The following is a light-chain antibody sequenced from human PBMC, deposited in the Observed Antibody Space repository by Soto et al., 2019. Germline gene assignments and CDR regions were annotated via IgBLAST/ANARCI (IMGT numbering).Light chain of an antibody. CDR1: QSVGFN. V-gene: IGKV3-15*01. CDR2: AAS. Sequence: EFVLTQSPVTLSVSPGESATLSCRASQSVGFNLAWYQQKPGQAPRLLMYAASTRATGISARFSGSGSGTEFTLTISSLQSGDFAVYYCQQYGSSPLTFGQGTKVGIK. CDR3: QQYGSSPLT. J-gene: IGKJ1*01.